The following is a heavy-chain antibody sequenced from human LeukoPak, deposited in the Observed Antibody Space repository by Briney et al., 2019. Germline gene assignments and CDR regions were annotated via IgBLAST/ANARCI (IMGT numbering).Heavy chain of an antibody. Sequence: GGSLRLSCAVPGFTLSSNYMSCVRQAPGKGLEWVSVIYNGGSTYYADSVKGRFTISKDNSKNTLYLLMTSLRAEDTAVYYCVKGRRVSSIYSSSDSWGQGILVTVAS. CDR2: IYNGGST. V-gene: IGHV3-53*01. D-gene: IGHD3-22*01. CDR3: VKGRRVSSIYSSSDS. CDR1: GFTLSSNY. J-gene: IGHJ4*02.